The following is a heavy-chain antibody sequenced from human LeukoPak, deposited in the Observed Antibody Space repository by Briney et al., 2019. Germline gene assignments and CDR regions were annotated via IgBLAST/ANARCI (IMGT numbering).Heavy chain of an antibody. CDR2: IYPGDSDT. J-gene: IGHJ4*02. CDR3: ARHKCFSSTNTIDY. V-gene: IGHV5-51*01. Sequence: GESLQISCQGSGSIFTSYWIGWVRQMPGKGLEWMGIIYPGDSDTRYSPSFQGQVTISADKSISTAYLQWSSLKASDTAMYYCARHKCFSSTNTIDYWGQGTLVTVSS. D-gene: IGHD2-2*01. CDR1: GSIFTSYW.